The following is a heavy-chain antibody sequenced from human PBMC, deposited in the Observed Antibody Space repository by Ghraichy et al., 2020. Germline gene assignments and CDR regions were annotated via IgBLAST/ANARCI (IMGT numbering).Heavy chain of an antibody. D-gene: IGHD3-10*01. Sequence: GGSLRLSCAASGFPFSSYAMSWVRQAPGKGLEWVSAISGTGGTIYYADSVKGRVTISRDNSKNTLYLQMNNLRAEDTAVYHCAKRGGSGSFDYWGQGTLVTVSS. CDR2: ISGTGGTI. CDR3: AKRGGSGSFDY. V-gene: IGHV3-23*01. J-gene: IGHJ4*02. CDR1: GFPFSSYA.